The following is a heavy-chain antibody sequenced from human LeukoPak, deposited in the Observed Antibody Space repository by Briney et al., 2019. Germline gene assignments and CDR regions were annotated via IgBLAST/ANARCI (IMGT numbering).Heavy chain of an antibody. Sequence: SGPTLVKPTQTLTLTCTFSGFSLSTSGLGVVWVRQPPGKALEWLALIYWDDDKRYNPSLKSRLTITKDISRNQVVLIMSNMDPVDTATYFCAHTGYCSGGSCYPQNYMDVWGKGTTVTVSS. J-gene: IGHJ6*03. CDR3: AHTGYCSGGSCYPQNYMDV. D-gene: IGHD2-15*01. CDR1: GFSLSTSGLG. V-gene: IGHV2-5*02. CDR2: IYWDDDK.